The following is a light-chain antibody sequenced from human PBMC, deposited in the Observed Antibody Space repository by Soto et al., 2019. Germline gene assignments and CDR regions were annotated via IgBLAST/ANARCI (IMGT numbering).Light chain of an antibody. Sequence: QSALTQPASLSGSPGQAITISCTGTSSDVGAYNYVSWYQQYPGKAPKLIIYEVSNRPSGVSNRFSGSKSGNTASLTISGLHSEDEADYCSSSCTTRSTLEVFGGGTKLTVL. CDR1: SSDVGAYNY. V-gene: IGLV2-14*01. CDR3: SSCTTRSTLEV. CDR2: EVS. J-gene: IGLJ2*01.